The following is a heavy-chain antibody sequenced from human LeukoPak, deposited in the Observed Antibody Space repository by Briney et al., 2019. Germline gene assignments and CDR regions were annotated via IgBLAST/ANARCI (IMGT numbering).Heavy chain of an antibody. CDR1: GYTFTSYY. CDR3: ARDLSDNQILTGYSGPDY. Sequence: ASVKVSCKASGYTFTSYYMHWVRQAPGQGLEWMGIINPSGGSTSYAQKFQGRVTMTRDMSTSTVYMELSSLRSEDTAVYYCARDLSDNQILTGYSGPDYWGQGTLVTVSS. CDR2: INPSGGST. V-gene: IGHV1-46*01. J-gene: IGHJ4*02. D-gene: IGHD3-9*01.